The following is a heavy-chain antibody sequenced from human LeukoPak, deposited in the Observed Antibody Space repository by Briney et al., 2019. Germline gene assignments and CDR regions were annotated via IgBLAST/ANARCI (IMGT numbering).Heavy chain of an antibody. Sequence: GGSLRLSCAASGFTFSSSSMHWVRQAPGKGLEWVSSISTSSSYIYYADSVKGRFTISRDNAKNSLFLQMNSLRAEDTAVYYCARGRQNSGSYSDAFDIWGQGTMVTVSS. J-gene: IGHJ3*02. CDR2: ISTSSSYI. D-gene: IGHD1-26*01. CDR3: ARGRQNSGSYSDAFDI. V-gene: IGHV3-21*01. CDR1: GFTFSSSS.